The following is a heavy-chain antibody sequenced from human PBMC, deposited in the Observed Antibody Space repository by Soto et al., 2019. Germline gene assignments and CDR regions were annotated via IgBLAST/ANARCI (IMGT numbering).Heavy chain of an antibody. CDR2: MNPNSGNT. J-gene: IGHJ6*02. CDR1: GYTFTSYD. Sequence: GASVKVSCKASGYTFTSYDINWVRQATGQGLEWMGWMNPNSGNTGYAQKFQGRVTMTRNTSISTAYMELSSLRSEDTAVYYCARGLTNTDMVIYGMDVCGQRTTVTVSS. CDR3: ARGLTNTDMVIYGMDV. V-gene: IGHV1-8*01. D-gene: IGHD5-18*01.